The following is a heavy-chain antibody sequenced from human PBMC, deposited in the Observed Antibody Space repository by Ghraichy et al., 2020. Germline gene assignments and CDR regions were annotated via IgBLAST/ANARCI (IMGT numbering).Heavy chain of an antibody. V-gene: IGHV3-30-3*01. D-gene: IGHD3-3*01. J-gene: IGHJ6*02. Sequence: GGSLRLSCAASGFTFSSYAMHWVRQAPGKGLEWVAVISYDGSNKYYADSVKGRFTISRDNSKKTLYLQMNSLRAEDTAVYYCARDQASLTNYDFWSGYFHYGMDVWGQGTTVTVSS. CDR2: ISYDGSNK. CDR1: GFTFSSYA. CDR3: ARDQASLTNYDFWSGYFHYGMDV.